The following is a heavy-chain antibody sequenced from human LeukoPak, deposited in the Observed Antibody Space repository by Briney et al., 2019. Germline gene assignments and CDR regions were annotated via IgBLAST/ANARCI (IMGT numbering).Heavy chain of an antibody. Sequence: SETLSLTCGVYGGSFSGYYWSWIRQPPEKGLEWIGEINHSGSTNYNPSLKSRVTISVDTSKNQFSLKLSSVTAADTAVYYCARTHISGWYGGYFDYWGQGTLVTVSS. CDR3: ARTHISGWYGGYFDY. J-gene: IGHJ4*02. CDR1: GGSFSGYY. CDR2: INHSGST. D-gene: IGHD6-19*01. V-gene: IGHV4-34*01.